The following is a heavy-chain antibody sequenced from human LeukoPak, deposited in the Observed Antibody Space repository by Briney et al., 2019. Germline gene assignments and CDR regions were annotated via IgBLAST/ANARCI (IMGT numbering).Heavy chain of an antibody. J-gene: IGHJ3*02. D-gene: IGHD6-19*01. Sequence: ASVKVSCKASGYTFTSYGLSGVRQAPGQGLQWMGWISSYNGKTNYAQKIQGRVTMTTDTSTNTAYMELRSLRSDDTAVYYCTRDYSLSSSGPPYGFDIWGQGTMVTVSS. CDR1: GYTFTSYG. V-gene: IGHV1-18*01. CDR3: TRDYSLSSSGPPYGFDI. CDR2: ISSYNGKT.